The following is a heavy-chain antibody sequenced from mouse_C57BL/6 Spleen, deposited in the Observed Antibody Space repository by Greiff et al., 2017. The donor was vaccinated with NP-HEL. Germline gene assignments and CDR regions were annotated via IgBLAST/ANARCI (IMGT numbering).Heavy chain of an antibody. CDR3: ARGGDWFAY. CDR2: INPGSGGT. V-gene: IGHV1-54*01. Sequence: VQLQQSGAELVRPGTSVKVSCKASGYAFTNYLIEWVKQRPGQGLEWIGVINPGSGGTNYNEKFKGKATLTADKSSSTAYMQLSSLTSEDSAVYICARGGDWFAYWGQGTLVTVSA. J-gene: IGHJ3*01. CDR1: GYAFTNYL.